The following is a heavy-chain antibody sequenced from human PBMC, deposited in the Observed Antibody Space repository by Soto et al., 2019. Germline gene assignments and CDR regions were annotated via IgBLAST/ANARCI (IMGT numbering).Heavy chain of an antibody. CDR2: TYYRSKWYN. J-gene: IGHJ6*03. Sequence: SQTLSLTCAISGDSVSSNSAAWNWIRQSPSRGLEWLGRTYYRSKWYNDYAVSVKSRITINPDTSKNQFSLQLNSVTPEDTAVYYCAMGVGYCSSTSCSHDYYYYYYMDVWGKGTTVTVS. V-gene: IGHV6-1*01. D-gene: IGHD2-2*01. CDR3: AMGVGYCSSTSCSHDYYYYYYMDV. CDR1: GDSVSSNSAA.